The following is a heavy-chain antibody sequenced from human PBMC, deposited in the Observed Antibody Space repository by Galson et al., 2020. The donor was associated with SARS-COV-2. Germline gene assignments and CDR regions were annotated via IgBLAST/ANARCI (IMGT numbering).Heavy chain of an antibody. CDR3: ARASRGYSYGIYYYYGMDV. J-gene: IGHJ6*02. Sequence: SQTLSLTCAISGDSVSRNSVAWNWIRQSPSRGLEWLGRTYYRSKWYNDYAVFVKSRITINPDTSKNQFSLQLNSVTPEDTAVYYCARASRGYSYGIYYYYGMDVWGQGTTVTVSS. CDR2: TYYRSKWYN. CDR1: GDSVSRNSVA. V-gene: IGHV6-1*01. D-gene: IGHD5-18*01.